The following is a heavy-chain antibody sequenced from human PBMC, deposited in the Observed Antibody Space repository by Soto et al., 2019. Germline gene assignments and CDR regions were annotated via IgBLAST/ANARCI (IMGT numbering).Heavy chain of an antibody. Sequence: GGSLRLSCAASGFIFSGSAIHWVRQASGKGLEWVGRIRSRANNFATSSAASVKGRFTFSRDDSKNTAYLQMNTLKPEDTAVYYCARGQGAATGDYYYNGMDVWGQGTPVTVSS. V-gene: IGHV3-73*01. D-gene: IGHD2-15*01. CDR2: IRSRANNFAT. CDR3: ARGQGAATGDYYYNGMDV. J-gene: IGHJ6*02. CDR1: GFIFSGSA.